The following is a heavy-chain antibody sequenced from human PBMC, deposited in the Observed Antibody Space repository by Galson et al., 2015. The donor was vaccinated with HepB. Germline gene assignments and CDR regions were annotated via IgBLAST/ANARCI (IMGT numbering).Heavy chain of an antibody. CDR3: AKGGNIATLYYGMEV. V-gene: IGHV3-23*01. J-gene: IGHJ6*02. D-gene: IGHD6-6*01. CDR1: GFTFSNYA. CDR2: LSGSGNRT. Sequence: SLRLSCAASGFTFSNYAMSWVRQAPGKGLEWVSCLSGSGNRTHFADYVKGRFTISRDNSKNMVYLQMNSLGAEDTTVYYCAKGGNIATLYYGMEVWGQGTTVTVSS.